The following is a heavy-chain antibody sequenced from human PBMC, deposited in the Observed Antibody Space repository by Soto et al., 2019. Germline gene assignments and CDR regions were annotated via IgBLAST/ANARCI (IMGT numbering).Heavy chain of an antibody. J-gene: IGHJ6*02. D-gene: IGHD2-2*01. CDR3: ARSQGSSTSLEIYYYYYYGMDV. CDR2: IIPITDTA. Sequence: QVQLVQSGAEVKKPGSSVKVSCKASGGTFGSYAISWVRQAPGQGLEWMGGIIPITDTANYAQKFQGRVTITADESTSTASMQLSSLRSEDTAVYYCARSQGSSTSLEIYYYYYYGMDVWGQGTTVTVSS. V-gene: IGHV1-69*01. CDR1: GGTFGSYA.